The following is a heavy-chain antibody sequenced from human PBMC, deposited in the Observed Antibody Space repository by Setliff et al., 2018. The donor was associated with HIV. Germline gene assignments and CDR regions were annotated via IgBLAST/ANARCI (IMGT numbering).Heavy chain of an antibody. V-gene: IGHV3-72*01. J-gene: IGHJ4*02. CDR1: GFTLSDYY. Sequence: SLKISCAVSGFTLSDYYMDWVRQAPGKGLEWVGRTRNKASGYITEYGASVQGRFTISRDNSKDSLSLQMNNLKAEDTAVYYCVRAAAGLDIWSQGIRVTVSS. CDR3: VRAAAGLDI. CDR2: TRNKASGYIT.